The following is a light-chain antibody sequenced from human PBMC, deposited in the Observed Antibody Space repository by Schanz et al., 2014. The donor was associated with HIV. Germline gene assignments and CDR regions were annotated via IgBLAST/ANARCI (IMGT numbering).Light chain of an antibody. CDR1: NSNIGSNY. CDR2: RNN. Sequence: QSVLTQPPSASGTPGQRVTISCSGSNSNIGSNYVYWYQQIPGTAPKLLIYRNNQQPSGVPARFSGSMSDTSASLAITGLQSEDEADYYCATWDISLNGPVFGGGTKLTVL. CDR3: ATWDISLNGPV. V-gene: IGLV1-47*01. J-gene: IGLJ2*01.